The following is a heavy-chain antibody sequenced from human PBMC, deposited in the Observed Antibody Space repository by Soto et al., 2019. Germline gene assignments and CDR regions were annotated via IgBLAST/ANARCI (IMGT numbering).Heavy chain of an antibody. J-gene: IGHJ1*01. V-gene: IGHV4-34*01. CDR2: INHYGST. CDR1: GGSFSGYY. Sequence: PSETLSLTCAVYGGSFSGYYWSWIRQPPGKGLEWIGEINHYGSTNYNPSLKSRVTISVDTSKNQFSLKLNSVTAADTAVYYCARGVYCSSTNCYTDYFKHWGQGTLVTVSS. CDR3: ARGVYCSSTNCYTDYFKH. D-gene: IGHD2-2*02.